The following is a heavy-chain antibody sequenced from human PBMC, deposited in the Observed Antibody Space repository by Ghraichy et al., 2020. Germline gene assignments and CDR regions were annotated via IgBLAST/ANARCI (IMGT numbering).Heavy chain of an antibody. Sequence: SVKVSCKASGGTFSSYAISWVRQAPGQGLEWMGGIIPIFGTANYAQKFQGRVTITADESTSTAYMELSSLRSEDTAVDYCARGLARDLYYDGMDVWGQGTTVTVSS. J-gene: IGHJ6*02. CDR1: GGTFSSYA. V-gene: IGHV1-69*13. CDR3: ARGLARDLYYDGMDV. CDR2: IIPIFGTA. D-gene: IGHD6-6*01.